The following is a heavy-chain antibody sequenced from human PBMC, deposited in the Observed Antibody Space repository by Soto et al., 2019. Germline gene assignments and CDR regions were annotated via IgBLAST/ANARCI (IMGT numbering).Heavy chain of an antibody. V-gene: IGHV4-39*07. Sequence: SETLSLTCTVSGASIGSSSYSWGWVRQPPGKGLEWIGSIYYSGSTYYNPSLKSRVTISVDTSKNQFSLKLSSVTAADTAVYYCARGEMGTVRGVIIPIPFDPWGQGTLVTVSS. CDR1: GASIGSSSYS. D-gene: IGHD3-10*01. CDR3: ARGEMGTVRGVIIPIPFDP. J-gene: IGHJ5*02. CDR2: IYYSGST.